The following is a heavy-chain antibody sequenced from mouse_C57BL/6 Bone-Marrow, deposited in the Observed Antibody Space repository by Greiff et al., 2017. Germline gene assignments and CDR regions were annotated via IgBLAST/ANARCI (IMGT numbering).Heavy chain of an antibody. CDR3: ARLGAYYYGSAWFAY. Sequence: QVQLQQSGAELMKPGASVKLSCKATGYTFTGYWIEWVKQRPGHGLEWIGEILPGSGSTNYNEKFKGKATLTADTSSNTAYMQLISLTTEDSAVYYCARLGAYYYGSAWFAYWGQGTLVTVSA. J-gene: IGHJ3*01. CDR2: ILPGSGST. CDR1: GYTFTGYW. V-gene: IGHV1-9*01. D-gene: IGHD1-1*01.